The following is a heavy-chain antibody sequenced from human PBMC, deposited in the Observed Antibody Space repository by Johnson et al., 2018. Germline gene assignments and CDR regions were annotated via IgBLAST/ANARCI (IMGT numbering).Heavy chain of an antibody. CDR2: IRSKAYGGTT. CDR3: TRDSYGVRGSSWWDYYYYYGMDV. J-gene: IGHJ6*02. D-gene: IGHD6-13*01. CDR1: GFTFGDYA. Sequence: VQLVQSGGGLVKPGRSLRLSCTASGFTFGDYAMSWFRQAPGKGLEWVGFIRSKAYGGTTEYAASVKGRFTISRDDSKSIAYLQMNSLKTEDPAVYYCTRDSYGVRGSSWWDYYYYYGMDVWGQGTTVTVSS. V-gene: IGHV3-49*05.